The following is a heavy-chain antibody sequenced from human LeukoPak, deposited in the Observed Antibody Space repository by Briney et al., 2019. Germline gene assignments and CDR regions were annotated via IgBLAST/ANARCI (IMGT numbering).Heavy chain of an antibody. Sequence: ASVKVSCKASGYTFTGYYMHWVRQAPGQGLEWMGWINANSGDTNYAQKFQGRVTMTRDTSNSAVYMELRRLTSDDTAVYYCASRLQNYYDSSGYYVDAFDIWGQGTMVTVSS. V-gene: IGHV1-2*02. J-gene: IGHJ3*02. CDR3: ASRLQNYYDSSGYYVDAFDI. CDR1: GYTFTGYY. D-gene: IGHD3-22*01. CDR2: INANSGDT.